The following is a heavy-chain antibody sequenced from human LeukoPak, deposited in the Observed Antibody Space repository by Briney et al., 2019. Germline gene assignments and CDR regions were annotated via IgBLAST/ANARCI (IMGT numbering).Heavy chain of an antibody. D-gene: IGHD3-3*01. CDR3: ARDSSAAFNI. CDR2: INSDGSNT. Sequence: PGGSLRLSCAASGFTFSSYWMHWVRQAPGKGLVWVSRINSDGSNTNYADSVKGRFSISRDNTKNTLYLRMNSLRAEDTAVYYCARDSSAAFNIWGQGTMVTVSS. J-gene: IGHJ3*02. CDR1: GFTFSSYW. V-gene: IGHV3-74*01.